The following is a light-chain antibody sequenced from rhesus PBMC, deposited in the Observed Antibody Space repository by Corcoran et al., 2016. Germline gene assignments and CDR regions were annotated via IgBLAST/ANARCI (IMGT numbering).Light chain of an antibody. CDR1: SSDIGGYNR. CDR3: SSYASSSAYI. J-gene: IGLJ1*01. Sequence: QAALTQSPSVSGSPGQSVTISCTGTSSDIGGYNRVSWYHQHPGKAPKLMIYEVSKRPSGVSDRFSGSKSGNTASLTISGLQAEDEADYYCSSYASSSAYIFGAGTRLTVL. CDR2: EVS. V-gene: IGLV2-13*02.